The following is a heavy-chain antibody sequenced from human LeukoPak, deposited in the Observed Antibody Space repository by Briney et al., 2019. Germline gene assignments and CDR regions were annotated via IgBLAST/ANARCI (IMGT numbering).Heavy chain of an antibody. CDR2: IYYSGST. Sequence: SETLSLTCTVSGGSISSSSYYWGWIRQPPGKGLEWIGSIYYSGSTYYNPSLESRVTISVDTSKNQFSLKLSSVTAADTAVYYCARHPDYGVYFDYWGQGTLVTVSS. J-gene: IGHJ4*02. CDR3: ARHPDYGVYFDY. D-gene: IGHD4-17*01. CDR1: GGSISSSSYY. V-gene: IGHV4-39*01.